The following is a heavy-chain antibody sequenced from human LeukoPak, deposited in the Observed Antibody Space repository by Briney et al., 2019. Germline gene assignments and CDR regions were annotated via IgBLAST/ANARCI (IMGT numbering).Heavy chain of an antibody. V-gene: IGHV4-38-2*01. Sequence: SETLSLTCGVSGFSISSGYYWGWIRQPPGKGLEWIGTIYHSGSTYYNPSLKSRVTMLMDTSENQLSLKLSSVTAADTAVYYCAKGLSVAGTAYWGQGILVTVSS. J-gene: IGHJ4*02. CDR1: GFSISSGYY. CDR3: AKGLSVAGTAY. D-gene: IGHD6-19*01. CDR2: IYHSGST.